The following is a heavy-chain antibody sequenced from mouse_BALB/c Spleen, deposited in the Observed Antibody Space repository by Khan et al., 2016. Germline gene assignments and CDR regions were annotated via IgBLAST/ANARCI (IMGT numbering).Heavy chain of an antibody. J-gene: IGHJ3*01. V-gene: IGHV1-80*01. CDR3: ARESYGYDTFAY. CDR1: GYAFSSYW. CDR2: IYPGDGDT. D-gene: IGHD2-2*01. Sequence: VQLQQPGAELVRPGSSVKISCKASGYAFSSYWMNWVKQRPGQGLEWIGQIYPGDGDTNYNGKFKGKATLTADKSSSTAYMQLSSLTSEDSAVYFCARESYGYDTFAYWGQGTLVTVSA.